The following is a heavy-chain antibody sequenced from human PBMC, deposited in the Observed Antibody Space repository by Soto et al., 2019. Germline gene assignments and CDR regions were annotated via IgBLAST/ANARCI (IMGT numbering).Heavy chain of an antibody. J-gene: IGHJ6*02. D-gene: IGHD6-6*01. Sequence: QVQLVQSGAEVKKPGSSVKVSCKASGGTFSSYAISWVRQAPGQGREWMGGIIPIFGTANYAQKFQGRVTITAYESTSTVYMELSSMRSEDTDVYYCARSSTRGASRLYCYYGMDVWGQLTTVTVSS. CDR2: IIPIFGTA. V-gene: IGHV1-69*01. CDR1: GGTFSSYA. CDR3: ARSSTRGASRLYCYYGMDV.